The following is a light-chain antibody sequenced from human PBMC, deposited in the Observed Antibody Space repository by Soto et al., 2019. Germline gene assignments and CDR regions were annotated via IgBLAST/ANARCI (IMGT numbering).Light chain of an antibody. Sequence: LTQPPSASGSPGQSVTISCTGTSSDVGGYNYVSWYQQHPGKAPKLMIYEVSKRPSGVPDRFSGSKSGNTASLTVSGLQAEDEADYYCSSYAGSNNLGVFGTGTKVTVL. J-gene: IGLJ1*01. CDR3: SSYAGSNNLGV. V-gene: IGLV2-8*01. CDR1: SSDVGGYNY. CDR2: EVS.